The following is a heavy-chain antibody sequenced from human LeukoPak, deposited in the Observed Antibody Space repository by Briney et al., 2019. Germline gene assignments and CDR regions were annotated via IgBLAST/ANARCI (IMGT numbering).Heavy chain of an antibody. Sequence: GGSLRLSCEASAFTYTTYSMTWVRQAPGKGLEWVSIISSGSSAIFSADALKGRFTISRDDAKNLLYLDMNSLRAEDTAVYYCARGHTAATRHFDFWGQGTLVTVSS. D-gene: IGHD6-25*01. V-gene: IGHV3-21*01. CDR3: ARGHTAATRHFDF. CDR1: AFTYTTYS. CDR2: ISSGSSAI. J-gene: IGHJ4*02.